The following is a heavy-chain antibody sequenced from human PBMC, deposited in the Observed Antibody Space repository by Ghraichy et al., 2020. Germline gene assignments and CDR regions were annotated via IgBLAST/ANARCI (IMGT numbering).Heavy chain of an antibody. J-gene: IGHJ1*01. D-gene: IGHD2-21*01. V-gene: IGHV4-59*01. CDR3: ARDHGRSIVLQ. CDR1: GDHISGKY. CDR2: VYDSGT. Sequence: SETLSLTCTVSGDHISGKYWSWIWQPPGKGLEWIGYVYDSGTNYNPSFESRVIISVDKSKNQFSLKVNSVTAADTALYYCARDHGRSIVLQWGRGTLVSVSS.